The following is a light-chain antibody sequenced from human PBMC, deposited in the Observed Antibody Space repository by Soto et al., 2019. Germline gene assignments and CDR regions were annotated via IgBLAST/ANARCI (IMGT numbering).Light chain of an antibody. J-gene: IGKJ4*01. Sequence: DIVMTQSPDSLVVSLGERATINCKSSQSVLYSSNNKNYLGWYQQKVGQPPKLLIYWASTRESGVPDRFSGSGSGTDFTLTISSLQAEDVAVYYCQQYYSKPLTFGGGTKVEIK. CDR1: QSVLYSSNNKNY. V-gene: IGKV4-1*01. CDR2: WAS. CDR3: QQYYSKPLT.